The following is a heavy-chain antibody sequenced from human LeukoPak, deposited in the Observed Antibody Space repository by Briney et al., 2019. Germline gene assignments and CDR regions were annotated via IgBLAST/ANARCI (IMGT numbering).Heavy chain of an antibody. Sequence: PSETLSLTCAVYGGSFNNYYWSWIRQPPGKGLGWIGEMHPYGFTNVNPSLTSRVSISIDTSKNQFSLTLTSVTAADTAIYYCSRGSDESKTGDSWGQGSLVTVSS. J-gene: IGHJ4*02. CDR2: MHPYGFT. CDR3: SRGSDESKTGDS. V-gene: IGHV4-34*01. CDR1: GGSFNNYY. D-gene: IGHD3-9*01.